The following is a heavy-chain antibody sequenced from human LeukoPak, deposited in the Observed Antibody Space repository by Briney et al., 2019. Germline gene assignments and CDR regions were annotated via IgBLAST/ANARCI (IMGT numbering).Heavy chain of an antibody. Sequence: GGSLRLSCAASGFTFSNYGMTWVRQAPGEGLEWVSVISESGDSTYYANSVKGRFTISRDYSKNTLYLQMNGLRAEDTAVYYCAKGSSNFDSWGQGTLVTVSS. CDR3: AKGSSNFDS. CDR2: ISESGDST. J-gene: IGHJ4*02. CDR1: GFTFSNYG. V-gene: IGHV3-23*01.